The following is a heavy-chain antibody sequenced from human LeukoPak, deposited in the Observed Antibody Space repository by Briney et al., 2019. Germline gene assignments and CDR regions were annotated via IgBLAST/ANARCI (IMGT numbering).Heavy chain of an antibody. CDR1: GGSISSYF. D-gene: IGHD1-14*01. CDR2: IYYSGST. J-gene: IGHJ6*03. V-gene: IGHV4-59*01. CDR3: ARASEDYYYYYMDV. Sequence: PSETLSLTCTVSGGSISSYFWSWIRQPPGKGLQWVGYIYYSGSTIYNPSLKSRVTISVDTSKNQCSLKLSSVTAADTAVYYCARASEDYYYYYMDVWGKGTTVTISS.